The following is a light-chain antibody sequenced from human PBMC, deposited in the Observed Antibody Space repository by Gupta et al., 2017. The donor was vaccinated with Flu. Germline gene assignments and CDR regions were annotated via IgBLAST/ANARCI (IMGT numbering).Light chain of an antibody. CDR3: HIWDIASDHGL. CDR1: SLGGQS. Sequence: SSVLTQPPSLMVAPGQTATITCAGNSLGGQSVHWYQQRPGQAPLLVVNDDSTRPSGIPERFSGSNSGNTATLTISRVEAGDEADYYCHIWDIASDHGLFGGGTKVTVL. J-gene: IGLJ3*02. V-gene: IGLV3-21*02. CDR2: DDS.